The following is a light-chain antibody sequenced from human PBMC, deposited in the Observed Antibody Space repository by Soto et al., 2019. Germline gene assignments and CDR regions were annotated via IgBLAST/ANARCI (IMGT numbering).Light chain of an antibody. V-gene: IGKV1-5*03. J-gene: IGKJ3*01. CDR1: QTISSW. CDR2: KAS. Sequence: DIQMTQSPSTLSGSVGDRVTITCRASQTISSWLAWYQQKPGKAPKLLIYKASTLKSGVPSRFSGSGSGTEFTLTISSLQPDDFATYYCQQYNSYPFTFGPGTKVDIK. CDR3: QQYNSYPFT.